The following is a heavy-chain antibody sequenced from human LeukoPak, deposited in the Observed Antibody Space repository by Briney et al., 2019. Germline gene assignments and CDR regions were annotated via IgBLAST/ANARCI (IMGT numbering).Heavy chain of an antibody. V-gene: IGHV5-51*01. CDR2: TYPGDSDT. D-gene: IGHD2-2*01. J-gene: IGHJ4*02. CDR1: GYSFISYW. CDR3: ARQDCYSANCYLEY. Sequence: GESLKISCKGSGYSFISYWIGWVRQMPGKGLEWMGITYPGDSDTRYSPSLQGQVSFSVDKSINTAYLQWSTLEASDTAMYYCARQDCYSANCYLEYWGQGTLVTVSS.